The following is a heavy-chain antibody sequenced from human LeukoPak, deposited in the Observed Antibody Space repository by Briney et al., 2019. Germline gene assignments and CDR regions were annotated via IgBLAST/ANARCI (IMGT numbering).Heavy chain of an antibody. D-gene: IGHD5-12*01. CDR3: ARESGGYDCYFDY. Sequence: SETLSLTCTVSGGSISSDYRSWIRQPAGKGLEWIGRIYTSGRTNYNPSLKSRVTMSVDTSKNQYSLKLSSVTAADTAVYYCARESGGYDCYFDYWGQGTLVTVSS. CDR2: IYTSGRT. CDR1: GGSISSDY. V-gene: IGHV4-4*07. J-gene: IGHJ4*02.